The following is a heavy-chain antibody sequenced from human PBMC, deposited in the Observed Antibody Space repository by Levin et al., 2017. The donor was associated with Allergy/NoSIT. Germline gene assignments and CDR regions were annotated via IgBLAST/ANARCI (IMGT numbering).Heavy chain of an antibody. CDR2: IYPGDSDT. V-gene: IGHV5-51*01. Sequence: GGSLRLSCQGSGYSFTSYWIGWVRQMPGKGLEWMGIIYPGDSDTRYSPSFQGQVSISADKSISTAYLQWSSLKASDTAIYYCARRGTRDYYYYMDVWGKGTTVTVSS. CDR3: ARRGTRDYYYYMDV. D-gene: IGHD1-1*01. CDR1: GYSFTSYW. J-gene: IGHJ6*03.